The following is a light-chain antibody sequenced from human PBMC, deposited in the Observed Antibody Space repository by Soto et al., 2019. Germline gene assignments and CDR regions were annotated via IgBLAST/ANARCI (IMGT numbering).Light chain of an antibody. CDR2: LNSDGSH. Sequence: QSVLTQSPSASASLGASVKLTCTLSSGHSTYTIAWHQQQPEKGPRYLMNLNSDGSHTKGDGIPDRFSGSSSGAERYLTISSLQSEDEADYYCQTWGPGYVVFGGGTKVTVL. CDR1: SGHSTYT. V-gene: IGLV4-69*01. CDR3: QTWGPGYVV. J-gene: IGLJ2*01.